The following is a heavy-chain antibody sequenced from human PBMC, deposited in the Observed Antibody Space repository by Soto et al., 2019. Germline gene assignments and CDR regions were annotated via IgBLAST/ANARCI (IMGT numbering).Heavy chain of an antibody. Sequence: PSETLSLTCTVSGGSISSSSYYWGWIRQPPGKGLEWIGSIYYSGSTYYNPSLKSRVTISVDTSKNQFSLKLSSVTAADTAVYYCARHRSRETNTERQNKAMVRGVTTRENWFDPWGQGTLVTVSS. CDR3: ARHRSRETNTERQNKAMVRGVTTRENWFDP. CDR1: GGSISSSSYY. D-gene: IGHD3-10*01. CDR2: IYYSGST. J-gene: IGHJ5*02. V-gene: IGHV4-39*01.